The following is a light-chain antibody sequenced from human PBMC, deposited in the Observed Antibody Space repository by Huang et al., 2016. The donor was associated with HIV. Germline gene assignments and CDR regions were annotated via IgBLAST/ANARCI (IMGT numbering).Light chain of an antibody. J-gene: IGKJ1*01. V-gene: IGKV4-1*01. CDR2: WAS. CDR3: QQYYSSPQT. CDR1: QSVYSSSTSKDY. Sequence: DITMTQSPDSLAVSLGERATLNCRSSQSVYSSSTSKDYMAWFQQKPGQPPRLLLCWASTREAGVPDRFSGSGSGTHFTLTIANLEAEDAAIYYCQQYYSSPQTFGQGTRVEVK.